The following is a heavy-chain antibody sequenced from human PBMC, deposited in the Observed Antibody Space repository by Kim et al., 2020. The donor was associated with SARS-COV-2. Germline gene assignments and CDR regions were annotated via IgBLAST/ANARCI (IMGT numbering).Heavy chain of an antibody. D-gene: IGHD1-1*01. J-gene: IGHJ4*02. Sequence: GGSLRLSCGASGFIFKNFDISWVRQAPGKGLEWVSVVIFDGTSAYYTDSVKGRFTVSRDNSKNMVYLQMNSLRAEDTAIYYCAKHLIRTYDYLGQGTLVT. CDR1: GFIFKNFD. CDR3: AKHLIRTYDY. CDR2: VIFDGTSA. V-gene: IGHV3-23*03.